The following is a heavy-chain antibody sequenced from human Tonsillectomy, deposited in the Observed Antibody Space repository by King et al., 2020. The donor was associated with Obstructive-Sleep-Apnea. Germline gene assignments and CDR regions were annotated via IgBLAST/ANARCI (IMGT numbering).Heavy chain of an antibody. CDR2: IYYSGRT. J-gene: IGHJ5*02. D-gene: IGHD2-15*01. V-gene: IGHV4-39*07. Sequence: QLQESGPGLVKPSETLSLTCTVSGGSISSSSYYWGWIRQPPGKGLEWIGSIYYSGRTYYNPSLKSRVTISVDTSKNQFSLKLSSVTAADTAVYYCATEGAAATNWFDPWGQGTLVTVSS. CDR1: GGSISSSSYY. CDR3: ATEGAAATNWFDP.